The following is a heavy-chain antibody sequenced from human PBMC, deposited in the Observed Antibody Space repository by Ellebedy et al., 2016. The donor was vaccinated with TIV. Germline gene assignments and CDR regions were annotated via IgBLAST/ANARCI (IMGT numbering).Heavy chain of an antibody. CDR1: GFTFTSFA. V-gene: IGHV3-23*01. J-gene: IGHJ5*02. CDR2: ITGISGTT. CDR3: AKDFDVAVAGSDP. D-gene: IGHD6-19*01. Sequence: GESLKISCAASGFTFTSFAMTWVRQAPGKGLEWVSGITGISGTTYYADSVKGRFTISRDNSKNTLYLQINDLRVEDTALNYCAKDFDVAVAGSDPWGQGTLVTVSS.